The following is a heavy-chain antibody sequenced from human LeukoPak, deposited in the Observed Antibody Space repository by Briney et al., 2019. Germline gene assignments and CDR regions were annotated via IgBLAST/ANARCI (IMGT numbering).Heavy chain of an antibody. CDR3: ARGGYSYGPGPDY. J-gene: IGHJ4*02. CDR2: IKPNSGGT. V-gene: IGHV1-2*02. Sequence: ASVKVSCKASGYTFTGYYIHWVRQAPGQGLEWMGWIKPNSGGTNYAQKLQGRVTMTTDTSTSTAYMELRSLRSDDTAVYYCARGGYSYGPGPDYWGQGTLVTVSS. CDR1: GYTFTGYY. D-gene: IGHD5-18*01.